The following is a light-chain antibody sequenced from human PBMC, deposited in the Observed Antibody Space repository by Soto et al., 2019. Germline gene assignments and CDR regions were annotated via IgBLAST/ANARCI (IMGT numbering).Light chain of an antibody. CDR1: SSDVGGYNY. CDR3: SSYTSSINVV. Sequence: QSALTQPASVSGSPGQSITISSTGTSSDVGGYNYVSWYQQHPGKAPKLMIYEVSNRPSGVSNRFSGSKSGNTASLTISGLQAEDEADYYCSSYTSSINVVFGGGTKVTVL. CDR2: EVS. V-gene: IGLV2-14*01. J-gene: IGLJ2*01.